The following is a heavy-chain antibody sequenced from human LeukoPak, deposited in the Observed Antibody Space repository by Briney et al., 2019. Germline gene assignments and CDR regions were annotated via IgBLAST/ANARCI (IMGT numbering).Heavy chain of an antibody. J-gene: IGHJ4*02. CDR3: AKVFFMDY. CDR2: ISVSGGST. Sequence: GGSLGLSCAASGFTFSSYGMSWVRQAPGKGLEWVAAISVSGGSTNYADSVKGRFTISRDNSKNALYLQMNSLRAEDTAVYYCAKVFFMDYWGQGTLVTVSS. CDR1: GFTFSSYG. V-gene: IGHV3-23*01. D-gene: IGHD2-8*01.